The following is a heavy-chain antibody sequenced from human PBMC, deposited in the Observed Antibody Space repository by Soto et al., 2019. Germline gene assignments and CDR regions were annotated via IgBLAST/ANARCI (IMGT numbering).Heavy chain of an antibody. CDR3: AGHFRSSGVQYF. Sequence: HVQLQESGPGLVKSSQTLSLTCSVSVGSVSTRGYYWSWIRQFPGKRLEWIDIIYYGRSTHYTPSLTDQVTMSLDTSKNQFPLTLTSVTAADTAVYYCAGHFRSSGVQYFWGQGTMVTVSS. D-gene: IGHD6-6*01. CDR2: IYYGRST. J-gene: IGHJ4*02. V-gene: IGHV4-31*01. CDR1: VGSVSTRGYY.